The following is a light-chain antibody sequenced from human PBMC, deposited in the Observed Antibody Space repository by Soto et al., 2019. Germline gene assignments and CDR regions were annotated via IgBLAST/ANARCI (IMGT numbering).Light chain of an antibody. CDR3: QQYNNWPFS. J-gene: IGKJ5*01. CDR2: DVS. CDR1: QGVTTN. Sequence: EIVMTPSPCTLSLSXAPRATLPXXAGQGVTTNFAWYRQKSGQSPRLLIYDVSIRATGVPARFSGTGSETDFTLTISGLQSEDSAVYFCQQYNNWPFSFGQGTRLEIK. V-gene: IGKV3-15*01.